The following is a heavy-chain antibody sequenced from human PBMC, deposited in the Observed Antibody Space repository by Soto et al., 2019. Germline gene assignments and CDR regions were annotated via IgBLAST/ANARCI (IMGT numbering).Heavy chain of an antibody. CDR2: INAGYGNT. Sequence: QVQLVQAGAEVKKPGASVKVSCKASGYTFSSYAMHWVRQAPGQRLEWMGWINAGYGNTKYSQKFQGRVTITRDTSASTAHMELSSLRSEDTAVYYCARDIGPRAFDIWGQGTMVTVSS. CDR1: GYTFSSYA. V-gene: IGHV1-3*01. CDR3: ARDIGPRAFDI. J-gene: IGHJ3*02. D-gene: IGHD3-16*02.